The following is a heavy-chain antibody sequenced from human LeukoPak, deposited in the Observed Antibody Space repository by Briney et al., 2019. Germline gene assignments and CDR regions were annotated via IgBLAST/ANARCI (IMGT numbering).Heavy chain of an antibody. V-gene: IGHV3-23*01. CDR2: ISGSGGST. D-gene: IGHD2-2*02. Sequence: GGSLRLSCAASGFSFSSYAMSWVCQAPGKGLEWVSAISGSGGSTHYADSVKGRFTISRDNSKNTLFLQMNSLRAEDTAVYYCAKDQEILVVPAAINYWGQGTLVTVSS. J-gene: IGHJ4*02. CDR3: AKDQEILVVPAAINY. CDR1: GFSFSSYA.